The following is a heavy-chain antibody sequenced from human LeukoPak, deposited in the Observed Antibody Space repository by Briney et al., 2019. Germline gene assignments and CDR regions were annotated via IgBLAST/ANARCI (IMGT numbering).Heavy chain of an antibody. CDR2: ISYDGSNK. CDR1: GFTFSSYA. V-gene: IGHV3-30*04. J-gene: IGHJ3*02. CDR3: AKGRTYYYDSSGYYSAFDI. Sequence: PGGSLRLSCAASGFTFSSYAMHWVRQAPGKGLEWVAAISYDGSNKYSADSVKGRFTISRDNSKNTLYLQMNSLRAEDTAVYYCAKGRTYYYDSSGYYSAFDIWGQGTMVTVSS. D-gene: IGHD3-22*01.